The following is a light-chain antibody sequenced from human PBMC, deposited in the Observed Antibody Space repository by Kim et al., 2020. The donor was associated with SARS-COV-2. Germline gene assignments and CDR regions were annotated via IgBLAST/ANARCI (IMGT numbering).Light chain of an antibody. V-gene: IGKV2-28*01. CDR1: QSLLHSNGYNY. CDR2: LGS. J-gene: IGKJ5*01. CDR3: MQALQTSIT. Sequence: PASSSCRYSQSLLHSNGYNYLDWYLQKPGQSPQLLIYLGSNRASGVPDRFSGSGSGTDFTLKISRVEAEDVGVYYCMQALQTSITFGQGTRLEIK.